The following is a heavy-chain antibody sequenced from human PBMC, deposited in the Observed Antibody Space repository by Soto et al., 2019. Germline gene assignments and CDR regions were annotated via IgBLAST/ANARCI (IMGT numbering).Heavy chain of an antibody. J-gene: IGHJ4*02. CDR1: GFTFSSYA. CDR3: AKSPGTSYAYYFDS. CDR2: ISGHDGST. Sequence: GGSLRLSCAASGFTFSSYAMTWFRQVPGKGLEWVSAISGHDGSTYYRDSVKGRFTISRDNSKKTLFLQMNTLRAEDTALYFCAKSPGTSYAYYFDSWGQGALVTVSS. D-gene: IGHD3-16*01. V-gene: IGHV3-23*01.